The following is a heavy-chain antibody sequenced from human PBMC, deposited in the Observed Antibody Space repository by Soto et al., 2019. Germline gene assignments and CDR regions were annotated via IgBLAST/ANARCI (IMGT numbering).Heavy chain of an antibody. CDR3: ARVDTAGGFDY. CDR2: IYYSGST. CDR1: GGSISSGDYY. Sequence: SETLSLTCTVSGGSISSGDYYWSWIRQPPGKGLEWIGYIYYSGSTYYNPSLKSRVTISVDTSKNQFSLKLSSVTAADTAVYYCARVDTAGGFDYWGQGTLVTVSS. J-gene: IGHJ4*02. V-gene: IGHV4-30-4*01. D-gene: IGHD5-18*01.